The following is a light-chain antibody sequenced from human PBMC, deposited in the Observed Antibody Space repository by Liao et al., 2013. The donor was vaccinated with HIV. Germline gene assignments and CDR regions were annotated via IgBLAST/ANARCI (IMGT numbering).Light chain of an antibody. CDR2: YSS. CDR3: QAWDSSTEVV. V-gene: IGLV3-21*01. CDR1: SIRSYS. J-gene: IGLJ2*01. Sequence: SYVLTQPPSVSVAPGQTATITCGGNSIRSYSVHWYQQKPGLAPMLVIYYSSDRPSGIPERFSASNSGNTATLTISGTQAMDEADYYCQAWDSSTEVVFGGGTKLTVL.